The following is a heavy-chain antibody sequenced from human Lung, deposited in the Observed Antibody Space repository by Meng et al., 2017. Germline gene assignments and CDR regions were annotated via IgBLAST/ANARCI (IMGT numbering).Heavy chain of an antibody. J-gene: IGHJ4*02. CDR1: GSGFTDAW. V-gene: IGHV3-15*01. D-gene: IGHD6-13*01. CDR2: IKSNSDGGTT. CDR3: ATGAAAADH. Sequence: VQLDEAGGGWVKPGGARRLSCVASGSGFTDAWMSWVRQAPGKGLEWVGRIKSNSDGGTTDYAAPVKGRFTISRDDSKNTLYLQMNSLITEDTAVYFCATGAAAADHWGQGTLVTVSS.